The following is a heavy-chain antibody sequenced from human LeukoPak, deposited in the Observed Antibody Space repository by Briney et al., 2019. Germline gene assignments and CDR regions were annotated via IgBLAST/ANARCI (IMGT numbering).Heavy chain of an antibody. CDR1: GFTFSSYA. D-gene: IGHD6-13*01. CDR2: ISGSGGST. Sequence: GGSLRPSCAASGFTFSSYAMSWVRQAPGKGLEWVSAISGSGGSTYYADSVKGRFTISRDNSKNTLYLQMNSLRAEDTAVYYCAKDPYSSSWNNWFDPWGQGTLVTVSS. J-gene: IGHJ5*02. V-gene: IGHV3-23*01. CDR3: AKDPYSSSWNNWFDP.